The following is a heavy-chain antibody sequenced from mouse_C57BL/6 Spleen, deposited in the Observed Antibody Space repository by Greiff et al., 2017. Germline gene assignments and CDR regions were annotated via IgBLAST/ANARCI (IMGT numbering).Heavy chain of an antibody. J-gene: IGHJ3*01. D-gene: IGHD1-1*01. Sequence: EVKLVESGEGLVKPGGSLKLSCAASGFTFSSYAMSWVRQTPEKRLEWVAYISSGGDYIYYADTVKGRFTISRDNARNTLYLQMSSLKSEDTAMYYCTRTPDYYGSSYFAYWGRGTLVTVSA. V-gene: IGHV5-9-1*02. CDR2: ISSGGDYI. CDR1: GFTFSSYA. CDR3: TRTPDYYGSSYFAY.